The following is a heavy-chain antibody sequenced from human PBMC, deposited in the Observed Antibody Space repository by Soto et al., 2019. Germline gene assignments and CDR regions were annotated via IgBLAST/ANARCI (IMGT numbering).Heavy chain of an antibody. J-gene: IGHJ5*02. V-gene: IGHV4-34*01. CDR3: ARGRRDFWSGYYRWFDP. CDR1: GGNFRGYY. D-gene: IGHD3-3*01. Sequence: SQTLCLTYTVDGGNFRGYYCSRIRQPPGKGLEWIGEINHSGSTNYNPSLKSRVTISVDTSKNQFSLKLSSVTAADTAVYYCARGRRDFWSGYYRWFDPWGQGTLVTVSS. CDR2: INHSGST.